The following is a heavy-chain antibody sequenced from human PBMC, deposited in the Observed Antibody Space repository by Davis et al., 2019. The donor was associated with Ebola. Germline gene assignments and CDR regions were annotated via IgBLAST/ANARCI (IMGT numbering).Heavy chain of an antibody. CDR1: GGSVSNYY. Sequence: MPSETLSLTCTVSGGSVSNYYWSWIRQPPGKGLEWIGYIYYRGSTNYNPSLKSRVTILVDTSKNQFSLKLSSVTAADTAVYYCARRGLEIYYYYGMDVWGQGTTVTVSS. J-gene: IGHJ6*02. V-gene: IGHV4-59*08. D-gene: IGHD3-3*01. CDR3: ARRGLEIYYYYGMDV. CDR2: IYYRGST.